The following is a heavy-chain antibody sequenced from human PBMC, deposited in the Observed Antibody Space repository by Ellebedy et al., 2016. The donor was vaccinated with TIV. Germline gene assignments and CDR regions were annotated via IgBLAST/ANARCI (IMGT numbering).Heavy chain of an antibody. CDR3: ARTQYYGPLYWFDP. D-gene: IGHD3-16*01. J-gene: IGHJ5*02. V-gene: IGHV4-59*01. CDR2: VFYSGST. CDR1: GGSLSSYY. Sequence: MPGGSLRLSCTVSGGSLSSYYWSWIRQPPGRGLEWIGYVFYSGSTKYNPSLRSRVTISVDTSKNQFSLKLSSVTAADTAVYYCARTQYYGPLYWFDPWGQGTLVTVSS.